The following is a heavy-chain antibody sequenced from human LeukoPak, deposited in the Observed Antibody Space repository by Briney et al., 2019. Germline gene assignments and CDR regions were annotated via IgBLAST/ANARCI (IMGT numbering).Heavy chain of an antibody. V-gene: IGHV4-38-2*01. Sequence: SETLSHTCAVSGYSISSGYYWGWIRQPPGKGLEWIGSIYHSGSTYYNPSLKSRVTISVDTSKNQFSLRLSSVTAADTAVYYCARFEYSSSPGGYFDYWGQGTLVTVSS. D-gene: IGHD6-6*01. CDR2: IYHSGST. CDR3: ARFEYSSSPGGYFDY. CDR1: GYSISSGYY. J-gene: IGHJ4*02.